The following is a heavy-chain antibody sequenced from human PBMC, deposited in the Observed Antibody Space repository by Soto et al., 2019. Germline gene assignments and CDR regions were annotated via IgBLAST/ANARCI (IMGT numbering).Heavy chain of an antibody. CDR1: GGTFSSYA. J-gene: IGHJ4*02. V-gene: IGHV1-69*13. CDR3: ARVGLDGYKPKFDY. D-gene: IGHD5-12*01. CDR2: IIPIFGTA. Sequence: SVKVSCKASGGTFSSYAISWVRQAPGQGLEWMGGIIPIFGTANYAQKFQGRVTITADESTSTAYMELSSLRSEDTAVYYCARVGLDGYKPKFDYWGQGTLVTVSS.